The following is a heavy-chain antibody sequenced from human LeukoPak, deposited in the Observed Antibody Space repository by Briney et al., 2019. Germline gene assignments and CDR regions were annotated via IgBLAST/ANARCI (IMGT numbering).Heavy chain of an antibody. Sequence: SETLSLTCAVSGYSISSGYYWGWIRQPPGKGLEWIGSIYHSGSTYYNPSLKGRVTISVDTSKNQFSLKLSSVTAADSAVYYCASYCSGGSSWCYWGQGTLVTVSS. CDR3: ASYCSGGSSWCY. CDR1: GYSISSGYY. D-gene: IGHD2-15*01. V-gene: IGHV4-38-2*01. J-gene: IGHJ4*02. CDR2: IYHSGST.